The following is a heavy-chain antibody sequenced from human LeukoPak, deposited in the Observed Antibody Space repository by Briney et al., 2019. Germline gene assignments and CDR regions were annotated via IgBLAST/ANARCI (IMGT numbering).Heavy chain of an antibody. D-gene: IGHD1-26*01. J-gene: IGHJ6*02. CDR2: IYYSGST. V-gene: IGHV4-31*03. CDR3: ASTGGPQWAGGDYYYGMDV. Sequence: PSQTLSLTCTVSGGSISSGGYYWSWIRQHPGKGLEWIGYIYYSGSTYYNPSLKSRVTISVDTSKNQFSLKLSSVTAADTAVYYCASTGGPQWAGGDYYYGMDVWGQGTTVTVSS. CDR1: GGSISSGGYY.